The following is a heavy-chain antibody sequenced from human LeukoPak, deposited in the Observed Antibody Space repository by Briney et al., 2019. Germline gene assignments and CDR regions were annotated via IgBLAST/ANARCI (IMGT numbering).Heavy chain of an antibody. Sequence: PGGSLRLSCAASGFTFSSYGMHGVRQAPGKGLEWVAVISYDGSNKYYADSVKGRFTFSRDNSKNTLYLQMNSLRAEDTAVYYCAREAFGQLVGTGEDYWGQGTLVTVSS. V-gene: IGHV3-30*03. CDR2: ISYDGSNK. CDR1: GFTFSSYG. CDR3: AREAFGQLVGTGEDY. J-gene: IGHJ4*02. D-gene: IGHD6-6*01.